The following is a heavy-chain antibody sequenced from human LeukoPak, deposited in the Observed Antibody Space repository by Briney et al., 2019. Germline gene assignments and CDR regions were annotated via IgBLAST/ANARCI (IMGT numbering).Heavy chain of an antibody. CDR1: GFTFSSYA. CDR2: ISGSGGST. Sequence: GGSLRLFCAASGFTFSSYAMSWVRQAPGKGLEWVSAISGSGGSTYYADSVKGRFTISRDNSKNTLYLQMNSLRAEDTAVYYCAKNPYDSSGYYPLTQFDYWGQGTLVTVSS. V-gene: IGHV3-23*01. J-gene: IGHJ4*02. D-gene: IGHD3-22*01. CDR3: AKNPYDSSGYYPLTQFDY.